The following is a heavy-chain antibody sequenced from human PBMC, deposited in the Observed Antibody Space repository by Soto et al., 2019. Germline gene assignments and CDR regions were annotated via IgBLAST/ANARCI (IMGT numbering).Heavy chain of an antibody. CDR3: ARVVRFSNYDYYYMDV. V-gene: IGHV4-59*01. CDR2: IYYSGST. CDR1: GGSISSYY. Sequence: SETLSLTCTVSGGSISSYYWIWIRQAPGKGLEWIGYIYYSGSTNYNSSLKSRVTISVDTSKNQFSLKLSSVTAADTAVYYCARVVRFSNYDYYYMDVWGKGTTVTVSS. J-gene: IGHJ6*03. D-gene: IGHD3-10*01.